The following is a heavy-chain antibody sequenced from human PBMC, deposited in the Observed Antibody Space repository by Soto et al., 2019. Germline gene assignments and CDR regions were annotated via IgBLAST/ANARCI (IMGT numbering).Heavy chain of an antibody. CDR3: ARGPSGDKVDS. CDR1: GGSISSSSYY. J-gene: IGHJ4*02. D-gene: IGHD7-27*01. CDR2: IYYSGST. Sequence: SETLSLTCTVSGGSISSSSYYWGWIRQPPGKGLEWIGSIYYSGSTYYNPSLKSRVTMSVDTSKSQLSLTLSSVSAADTAVYYCARGPSGDKVDSWGQGTLVTVSS. V-gene: IGHV4-39*07.